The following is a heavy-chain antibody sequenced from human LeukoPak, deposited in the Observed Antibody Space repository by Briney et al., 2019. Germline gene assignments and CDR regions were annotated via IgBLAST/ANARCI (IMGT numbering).Heavy chain of an antibody. V-gene: IGHV1-69*13. Sequence: SVKVSCKASGGTFSSYAISWVRQAPGQGLEWMGGIIPIFGTANYAQKFQGRVTITADESTSTAYMGLSSLRSEDTAVYYCARVFIATIFGVVTEGGYFDYWGQGTLVTVSS. CDR3: ARVFIATIFGVVTEGGYFDY. D-gene: IGHD3-3*01. J-gene: IGHJ4*02. CDR2: IIPIFGTA. CDR1: GGTFSSYA.